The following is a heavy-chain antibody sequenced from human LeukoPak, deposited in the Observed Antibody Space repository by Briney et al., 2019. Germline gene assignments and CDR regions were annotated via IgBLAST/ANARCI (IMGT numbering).Heavy chain of an antibody. Sequence: SETLSLTCAVYGGSFSSYYWSWIRQPPGKGLEWIGYIYYSGSTNYNPSLKSRVTISVDTSKNQFSLKLSSVTAADTAVYYCARRLYCSGGSCPIPYYYYYMDVWGKGTTVTVSS. J-gene: IGHJ6*03. CDR2: IYYSGST. V-gene: IGHV4-59*01. D-gene: IGHD2-15*01. CDR3: ARRLYCSGGSCPIPYYYYYMDV. CDR1: GGSFSSYY.